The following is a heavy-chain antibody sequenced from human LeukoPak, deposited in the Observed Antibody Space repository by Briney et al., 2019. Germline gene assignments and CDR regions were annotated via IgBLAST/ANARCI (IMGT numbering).Heavy chain of an antibody. J-gene: IGHJ6*03. CDR2: IYYSGST. CDR1: GGSISSYY. CDR3: ARGIAAAGSDYYYYYMDV. Sequence: PSETLSLTCTVSGGSISSYYWSWIRQPPGKGLEWIGYIYYSGSTNYNPSLKSRVTISADTSKNQFSLKLSSVTAADTAVYYCARGIAAAGSDYYYYYMDVWGKGTTVTVS. D-gene: IGHD6-13*01. V-gene: IGHV4-59*01.